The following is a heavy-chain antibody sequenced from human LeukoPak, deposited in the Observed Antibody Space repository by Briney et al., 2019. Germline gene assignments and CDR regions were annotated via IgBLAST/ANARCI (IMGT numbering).Heavy chain of an antibody. CDR2: IYSEGST. Sequence: PGGALRLSRAASGLTVSNYITWVRQAPGKGREWSSVIYSEGSTIYADSVKGRLTISRDNSTNRVYFQMKSPRAEDTAVYYCARVETGVGGGWVPFDYWGQGTLVTASS. V-gene: IGHV3-66*02. J-gene: IGHJ4*02. CDR3: ARVETGVGGGWVPFDY. CDR1: GLTVSNY. D-gene: IGHD1-26*01.